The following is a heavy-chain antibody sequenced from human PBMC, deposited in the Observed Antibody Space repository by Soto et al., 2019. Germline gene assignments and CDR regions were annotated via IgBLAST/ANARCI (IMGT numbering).Heavy chain of an antibody. CDR2: INHTGRT. CDR1: AGSFNGYY. CDR3: ARGDTVTGMNVFDF. V-gene: IGHV4-34*01. Sequence: LQQWGAGLLKPSETLSLTCGVYAGSFNGYYWTWIRQPPGKGLEWIGEINHTGRTNQNPSLKSRVTISVDTSKNQFSLKLSSVTAADTAVYYCARGDTVTGMNVFDFWGQGTMVTVSS. D-gene: IGHD2-21*02. J-gene: IGHJ3*01.